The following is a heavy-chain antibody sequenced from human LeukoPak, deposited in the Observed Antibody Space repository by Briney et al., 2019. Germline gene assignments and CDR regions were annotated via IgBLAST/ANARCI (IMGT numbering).Heavy chain of an antibody. D-gene: IGHD3-10*01. V-gene: IGHV4-59*01. Sequence: PSETLSLTCTVSGGSISSYYWSWIRQPPGKGLEWIGYIYYSGSTNYNPSLQSRVTISVDTSKNQFSLKLSSVTAADTAVYYCATYHYYGSGSSYNWFDPWGQGTLVTVSS. J-gene: IGHJ5*02. CDR1: GGSISSYY. CDR2: IYYSGST. CDR3: ATYHYYGSGSSYNWFDP.